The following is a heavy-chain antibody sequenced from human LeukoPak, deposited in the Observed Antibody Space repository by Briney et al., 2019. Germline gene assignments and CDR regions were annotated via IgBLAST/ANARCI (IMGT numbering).Heavy chain of an antibody. CDR2: IYTSGST. CDR3: ARDLGYSSGWTYWYFDL. Sequence: SGTLSLTCTVSGGSISSYYWSWIRQPAGKGLGWIGRIYTSGSTNYNPSLKSRVTMSVDTSKNQFSLKLSSVTAADTAVYYCARDLGYSSGWTYWYFDLWGRGTLVTVSS. V-gene: IGHV4-4*07. J-gene: IGHJ2*01. CDR1: GGSISSYY. D-gene: IGHD6-19*01.